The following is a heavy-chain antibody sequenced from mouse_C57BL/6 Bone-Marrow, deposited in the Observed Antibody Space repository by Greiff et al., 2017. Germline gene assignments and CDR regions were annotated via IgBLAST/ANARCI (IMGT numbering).Heavy chain of an antibody. CDR1: GFTFSSYA. Sequence: EVKLVESGGGLVKPGGSLKLSCAASGFTFSSYAMSWVRQTPEKRLEWVATISDGGSYTYYPDNVKGRFTISRDNAKNNLYLQMSHLKSEDTAMYYCARDRGDYFDVWGTGTTVTVSS. CDR2: ISDGGSYT. V-gene: IGHV5-4*01. J-gene: IGHJ1*03. CDR3: ARDRGDYFDV. D-gene: IGHD3-3*01.